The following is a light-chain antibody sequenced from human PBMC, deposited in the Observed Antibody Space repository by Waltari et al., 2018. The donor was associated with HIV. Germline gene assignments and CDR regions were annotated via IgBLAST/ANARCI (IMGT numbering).Light chain of an antibody. V-gene: IGLV2-14*03. CDR2: DVD. CDR3: CLRTSLYTFV. CDR1: RSDFSDL. J-gene: IGLJ1*01. Sequence: QSALTQPASVSGSPGQSITVSCTGNRSDFSDLISWYQHHPGDVPKLLIHDVDKWPSGVSDRFSGSKAGSTALLTISGLQPEDEADYYCCLRTSLYTFVFGTGTKVTVL.